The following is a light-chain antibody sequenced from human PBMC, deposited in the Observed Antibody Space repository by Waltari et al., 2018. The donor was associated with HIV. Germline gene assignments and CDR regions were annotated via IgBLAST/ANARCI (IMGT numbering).Light chain of an antibody. CDR3: AAWDDSLNVWV. CDR1: SSYIGRKT. J-gene: IGLJ3*02. Sequence: QSVLTQPPSASGTPGQMVTISCPGGSSYIGRKTLDLFQQLPGTAPKLLIYSNDQRPSGIPDRFSGSKSGTSASLAISGLQSEDEADYYCAAWDDSLNVWVFGGGTKLTVL. CDR2: SND. V-gene: IGLV1-44*01.